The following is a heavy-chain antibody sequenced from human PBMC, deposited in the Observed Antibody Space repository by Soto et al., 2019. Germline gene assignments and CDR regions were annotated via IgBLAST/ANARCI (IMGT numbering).Heavy chain of an antibody. V-gene: IGHV1-2*02. CDR2: INPNNGDT. Sequence: QVQLVQSGAEVKKPGASVKVSCKASGYTFTGYYIHWVRQAPGQGLEWMGWINPNNGDTNYAQKFQGRVTMTRDTSTSTAYMELSSLTFDDTAVYYCARHSGYDYVFDYWGQGPLVTVSS. CDR1: GYTFTGYY. J-gene: IGHJ4*02. CDR3: ARHSGYDYVFDY. D-gene: IGHD5-12*01.